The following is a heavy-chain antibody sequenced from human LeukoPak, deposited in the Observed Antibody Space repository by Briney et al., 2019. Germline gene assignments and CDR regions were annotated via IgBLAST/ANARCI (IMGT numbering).Heavy chain of an antibody. CDR3: ARGAHPFDL. V-gene: IGHV3-7*01. Sequence: GGSLRLSCAASGFTFSSYWMSWIRQAPGRGLEWVANIKQDGSEKYYADSVKGRFTISRDNAKNSLYLQMNSLRVEDTAVCYCARGAHPFDLWGRGTLVTVSS. CDR1: GFTFSSYW. J-gene: IGHJ2*01. CDR2: IKQDGSEK.